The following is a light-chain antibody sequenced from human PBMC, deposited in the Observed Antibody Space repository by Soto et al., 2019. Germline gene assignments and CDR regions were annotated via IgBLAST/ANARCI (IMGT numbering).Light chain of an antibody. J-gene: IGLJ1*01. V-gene: IGLV2-11*01. CDR2: DVN. CDR1: SSDVGGFNS. CDR3: CSYAGSYSYA. Sequence: QSVLTQPRSVSGSPGQSVTISCTGTSSDVGGFNSVSWHQQHPGKAPKLMIYDVNKRPSGVPDRFSGSKSGSTASLTISGLQAEDEADYYCCSYAGSYSYAFATGTKVTAL.